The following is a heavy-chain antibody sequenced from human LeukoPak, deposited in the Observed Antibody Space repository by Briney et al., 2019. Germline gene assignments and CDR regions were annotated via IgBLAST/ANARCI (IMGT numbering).Heavy chain of an antibody. D-gene: IGHD3-22*01. CDR1: GYTLTGYY. CDR2: INPNSGGT. V-gene: IGHV1-2*02. Sequence: ASVKVSCKASGYTLTGYYMHWVRQAPGQGLEWMGWINPNSGGTNYAQKFQGRVTMTRDTSISTAYMELSRLRSDDTAVYYCATTPYYYDSSGYAFDYWGQGTLVTVSS. CDR3: ATTPYYYDSSGYAFDY. J-gene: IGHJ4*02.